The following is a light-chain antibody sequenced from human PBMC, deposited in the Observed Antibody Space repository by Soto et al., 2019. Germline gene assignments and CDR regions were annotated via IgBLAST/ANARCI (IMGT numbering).Light chain of an antibody. CDR2: GAS. CDR3: QQYGSSPGLT. CDR1: QSVSSSY. J-gene: IGKJ4*01. Sequence: EIVLTQSPGTLSLSPGERATLSCRASQSVSSSYLAWYQQKPGQAPRLLIYGASSRATGIPDRFSGNGSGTDFTLTISRLEPEDSAVYYCQQYGSSPGLTFGGGTKVEIK. V-gene: IGKV3-20*01.